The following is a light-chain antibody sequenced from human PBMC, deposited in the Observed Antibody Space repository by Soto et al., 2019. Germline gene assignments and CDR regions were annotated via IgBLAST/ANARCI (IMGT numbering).Light chain of an antibody. CDR3: HQCAHSPLT. V-gene: IGKV3-20*01. CDR1: QTVGNNY. CDR2: DAS. J-gene: IGKJ4*01. Sequence: EIVLTQSPGTLSLSPGERATLSCRASQTVGNNYLAWYQQKPGQVPRLLIYDASNRATGIPHRFVATGSGTDFTLTISRLEPEDFAVYYCHQCAHSPLTFGGGTNVDIK.